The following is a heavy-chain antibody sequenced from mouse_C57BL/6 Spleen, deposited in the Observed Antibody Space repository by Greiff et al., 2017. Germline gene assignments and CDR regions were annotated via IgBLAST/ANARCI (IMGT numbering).Heavy chain of an antibody. J-gene: IGHJ4*01. D-gene: IGHD2-4*01. V-gene: IGHV1-53*01. CDR2: INPSNGGT. CDR1: GYTFTSYW. Sequence: QVHVKQPGTELVKPGASVKLSCKASGYTFTSYWMHWVKQRPGQGLEWIGNINPSNGGTNYNEKFKSKATLTVDKSSSTAYMQLSSLTSEDSAVYYCARSNYDYPMDYWGQGTSVTVSS. CDR3: ARSNYDYPMDY.